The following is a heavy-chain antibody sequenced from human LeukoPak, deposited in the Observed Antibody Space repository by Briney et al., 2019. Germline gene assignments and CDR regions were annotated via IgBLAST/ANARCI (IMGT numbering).Heavy chain of an antibody. Sequence: SETLSLTCTVSGGSIGSGDYYWSWIRQPPGKGLEWIGYIYYSGSTYHNPSLKSRVTISVDTSKNQFSLKLSSVTATDTAVYYCAREISSWYFGIDPWGQGTLVTVSS. V-gene: IGHV4-30-4*01. J-gene: IGHJ5*02. CDR1: GGSIGSGDYY. CDR3: AREISSWYFGIDP. CDR2: IYYSGST. D-gene: IGHD6-13*01.